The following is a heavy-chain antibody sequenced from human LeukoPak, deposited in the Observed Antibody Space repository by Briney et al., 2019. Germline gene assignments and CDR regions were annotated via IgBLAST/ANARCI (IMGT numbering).Heavy chain of an antibody. Sequence: ASVKVSCKASGGTFSSYAIRWVRQAPGQGLEWMGWISAYNDNTNYAQKLQGRVTMTTDTSTSTAYMELRSLRSDDTAVYYCARDLDWSGLSYYYYMDVWGKGTTVTVS. CDR2: ISAYNDNT. CDR1: GGTFSSYA. D-gene: IGHD3-3*01. CDR3: ARDLDWSGLSYYYYMDV. J-gene: IGHJ6*03. V-gene: IGHV1-18*01.